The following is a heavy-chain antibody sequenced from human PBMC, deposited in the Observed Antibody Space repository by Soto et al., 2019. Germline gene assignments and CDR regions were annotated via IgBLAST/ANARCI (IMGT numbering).Heavy chain of an antibody. CDR2: IYYSGST. J-gene: IGHJ5*02. CDR1: GGSISSSSYY. Sequence: SETLSLTCTVSGGSISSSSYYWGWIREAPGKGLEWIGSIYYSGSTYYNPSRKSRVTISVHTSKNQVSLKLSSVTAADTAVYHCARHGTMVRGVIIKGWFEPWGPVTLVTVP. V-gene: IGHV4-39*01. D-gene: IGHD3-10*01. CDR3: ARHGTMVRGVIIKGWFEP.